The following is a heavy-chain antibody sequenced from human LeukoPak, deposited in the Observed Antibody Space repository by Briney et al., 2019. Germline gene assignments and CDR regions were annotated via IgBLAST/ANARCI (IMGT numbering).Heavy chain of an antibody. D-gene: IGHD3-9*01. Sequence: PSETLSLTCTVSGCTSSSYYWRWIRQPPGKGLEWIGYIYYSGSTNHDPSLKRRVTISVDTAKNQSSLKLSSVTAADTAVYYCARGSIKNFDYWGQGTLVTVSS. CDR3: ARGSIKNFDY. CDR1: GCTSSSYY. J-gene: IGHJ4*02. CDR2: IYYSGST. V-gene: IGHV4-59*01.